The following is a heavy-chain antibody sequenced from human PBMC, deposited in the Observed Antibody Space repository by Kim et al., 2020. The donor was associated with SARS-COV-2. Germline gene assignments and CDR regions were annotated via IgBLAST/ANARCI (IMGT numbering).Heavy chain of an antibody. V-gene: IGHV3-74*01. Sequence: GGSLRLSCVASGLTFRTSWMHWVRQTPGKGLIWVSHINGDGTATSYADSVRGRFTISRDNAKNTLYLQMNRLTVEDTAVYYCARDNDWSYDYWGQGTLVSVSS. CDR1: GLTFRTSW. J-gene: IGHJ4*02. CDR2: INGDGTAT. D-gene: IGHD3-9*01. CDR3: ARDNDWSYDY.